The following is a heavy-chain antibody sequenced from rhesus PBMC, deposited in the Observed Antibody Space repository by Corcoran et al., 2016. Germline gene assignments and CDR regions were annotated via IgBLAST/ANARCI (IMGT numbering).Heavy chain of an antibody. CDR3: ARVQGRTVTTYFDY. CDR1: GFSLSTSGMG. Sequence: QVTLKESGPALVKPTQTLTLTCTSSGFSLSTSGMGVGWRRQPPGEALEWLASIYWDDDKYYSTSLKSRLTISKDTSKNQVVLTMTNMDPVDTATYYCARVQGRTVTTYFDYWGQGVLVTVSS. V-gene: IGHV2S1*01. J-gene: IGHJ4*01. CDR2: IYWDDDK. D-gene: IGHD4-23*01.